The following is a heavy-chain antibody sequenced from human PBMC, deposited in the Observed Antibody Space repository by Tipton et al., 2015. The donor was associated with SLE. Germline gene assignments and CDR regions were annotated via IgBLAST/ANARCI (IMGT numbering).Heavy chain of an antibody. J-gene: IGHJ6*02. CDR1: GGSFSDYY. D-gene: IGHD2-2*01. Sequence: TLSLTCAVYGGSFSDYYWSWIRQPPGKGLEWIGEINHSGSTNYNPSLKSRVTISVDTSKNQFSLKLSSVTAADTAVYYCARYADIVVVPAAFHYYGMDVWGQGTTVTVSS. V-gene: IGHV4-34*01. CDR2: INHSGST. CDR3: ARYADIVVVPAAFHYYGMDV.